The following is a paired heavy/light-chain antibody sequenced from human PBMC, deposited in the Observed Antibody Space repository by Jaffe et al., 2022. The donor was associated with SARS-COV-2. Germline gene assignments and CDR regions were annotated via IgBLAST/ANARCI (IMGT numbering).Heavy chain of an antibody. Sequence: QVQLMQSGAEVKKPGASVKVSCKASGYTLTTYVLHWVRQAPGQRLEWMGWINSGNGKTDYSQTFQGRVTITRDTSASTAYMELSSLRSEDTAVYYCTRQVRGNLYWGQGTLVTVSS. CDR1: GYTLTTYV. V-gene: IGHV1-3*04. D-gene: IGHD1-1*01. CDR2: INSGNGKT. J-gene: IGHJ4*02. CDR3: TRQVRGNLY.
Light chain of an antibody. CDR1: TGAVTSGHY. J-gene: IGLJ3*02. V-gene: IGLV7-46*01. CDR3: LLSYSDAWV. CDR2: DAS. Sequence: QAVVTQEPSLTVSPGGTVTLTCGSSTGAVTSGHYPYWFQQKPGQAPTTLVYDASSKHPWTPARFSGSLLGGKAALTLSGAQPEDEAVYYCLLSYSDAWVFGGGTKLTVL.